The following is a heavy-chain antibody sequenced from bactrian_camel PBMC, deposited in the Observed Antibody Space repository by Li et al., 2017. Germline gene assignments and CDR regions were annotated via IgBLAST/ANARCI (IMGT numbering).Heavy chain of an antibody. D-gene: IGHD5*01. CDR2: IRFDGSST. CDR1: GFTLSSYG. V-gene: IGHV3S40*01. J-gene: IGHJ4*01. CDR3: TGGGFITS. Sequence: VQLVESGGDLVQPGGSLRLSCAASGFTLSSYGMTWVRQAPGKGLEWVSWIRFDGSSTSYANSVKGRFTISRDNAKNTVYLEMHSLKTEDTAVYYCTGGGFITSWGQGTQVTVS.